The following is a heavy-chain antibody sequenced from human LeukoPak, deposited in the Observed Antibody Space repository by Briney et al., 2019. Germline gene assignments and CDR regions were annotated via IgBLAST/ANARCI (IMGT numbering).Heavy chain of an antibody. V-gene: IGHV3-33*01. CDR3: ARELPPLEKYYFDY. CDR2: IWYDGSNK. Sequence: PGGSLRLSCAASGFTFRSYGMHWVRQAPGKGLLWVAVIWYDGSNKYYADSVKGRFTISRDNSKNTLSLQMNSLRAEDTAVYYCARELPPLEKYYFDYWGQGTLVTVSS. J-gene: IGHJ4*02. CDR1: GFTFRSYG. D-gene: IGHD3-3*01.